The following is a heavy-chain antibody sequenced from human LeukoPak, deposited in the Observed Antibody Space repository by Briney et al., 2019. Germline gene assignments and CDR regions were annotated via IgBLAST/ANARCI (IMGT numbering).Heavy chain of an antibody. CDR2: ISGSGGST. D-gene: IGHD3-22*01. CDR1: GFTFSSYA. Sequence: GGSLRLSCAASGFTFSSYAMSWVRQAPGKGLEWVSAISGSGGSTYYADSVKGRFTISRDNSRNTLYLQMNSLRAEDTAVYYCAREVAMDSSGYYLFDYWGQGTLVTVSS. CDR3: AREVAMDSSGYYLFDY. V-gene: IGHV3-23*01. J-gene: IGHJ4*02.